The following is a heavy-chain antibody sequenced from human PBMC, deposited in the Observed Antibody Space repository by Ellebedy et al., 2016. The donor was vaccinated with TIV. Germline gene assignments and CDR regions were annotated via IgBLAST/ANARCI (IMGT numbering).Heavy chain of an antibody. CDR3: ARGGRWELPLYYFDS. V-gene: IGHV4-59*11. CDR2: IDYSGST. CDR1: GGSISSHY. Sequence: MPSETLSLTCTVSGGSISSHYWSWTRQPPGKGLEWIGYIDYSGSTNYNPPLKSRVSISVDTSKNHFSLKLNSVTAADTAVYYYARGGRWELPLYYFDSWGQGSLVTVSS. D-gene: IGHD1-26*01. J-gene: IGHJ4*02.